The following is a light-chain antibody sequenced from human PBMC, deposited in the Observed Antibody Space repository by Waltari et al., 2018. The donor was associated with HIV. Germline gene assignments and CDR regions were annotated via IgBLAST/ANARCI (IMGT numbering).Light chain of an antibody. Sequence: QSVVTQPPSASGTPGQRVTISCSGSSSTIGSNYVSCYQQVPGTAPKVLIYRSNQRPSGVPDRFSGSKSGTSASLAIRGLRSEDEADYYCAAWDDSLSGPVFGGGTKLTVL. CDR2: RSN. CDR1: SSTIGSNY. V-gene: IGLV1-47*01. CDR3: AAWDDSLSGPV. J-gene: IGLJ3*02.